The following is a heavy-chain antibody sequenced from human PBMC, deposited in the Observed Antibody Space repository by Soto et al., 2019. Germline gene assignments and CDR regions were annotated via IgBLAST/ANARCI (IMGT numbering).Heavy chain of an antibody. CDR3: AIEYSSSPPYYPIGY. D-gene: IGHD6-6*01. CDR1: GGTFSSYS. V-gene: IGHV1-69*13. J-gene: IGHJ4*02. CDR2: IIPIFGTA. Sequence: SVKVSCKASGGTFSSYSISWVRQAHGQGLEWMGGIIPIFGTANYAQKFQGRVTITADESTSTAYMELSSLRSEDTAFYFCAIEYSSSPPYYPIGYWGQGTLVTVSS.